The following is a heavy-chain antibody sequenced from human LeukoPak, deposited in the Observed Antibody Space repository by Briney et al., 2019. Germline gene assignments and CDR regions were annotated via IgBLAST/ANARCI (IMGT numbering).Heavy chain of an antibody. CDR3: ARAVEMATDFDY. Sequence: PSETLSLTCTVSGGSISSGGYYWSWIRQPPGKGLEWIGYIYYSGSTNYNPSLKSRVTISVDTSKNQFSLKLSSVTAADTAVYYCARAVEMATDFDYWGQGTLVTVSS. D-gene: IGHD5-24*01. CDR1: GGSISSGGYY. CDR2: IYYSGST. V-gene: IGHV4-61*08. J-gene: IGHJ4*02.